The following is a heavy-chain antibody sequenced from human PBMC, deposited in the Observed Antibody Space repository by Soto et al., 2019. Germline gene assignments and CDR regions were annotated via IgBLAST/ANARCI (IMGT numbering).Heavy chain of an antibody. CDR3: TTRIRVGTAMVSGEVMVTPIDY. D-gene: IGHD5-18*01. Sequence: PGGSLRLSCVASGFSFSNAWMSWVRQAPGKGLEWVGRIKSKTDGGTRDYAAPVKGRLTISRDDSKNTLYLQMNSLKTEDTAVYYCTTRIRVGTAMVSGEVMVTPIDYWGQGTLVTVSS. CDR2: IKSKTDGGTR. J-gene: IGHJ4*02. V-gene: IGHV3-15*01. CDR1: GFSFSNAW.